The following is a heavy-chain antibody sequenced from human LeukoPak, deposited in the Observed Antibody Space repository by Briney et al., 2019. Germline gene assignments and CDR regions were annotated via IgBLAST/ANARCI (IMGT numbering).Heavy chain of an antibody. CDR1: GFTFRRYG. Sequence: HGGSLRLSRAVSGFTFRRYGMRWVRQAPGEGLERVLDISYSRGSTYYADSVKGWFTISRDNAKESLYLQMYSLRGEDTAVYYCARTSDTSGRLYWYFDLWGRGTLVTVSS. J-gene: IGHJ2*01. CDR3: ARTSDTSGRLYWYFDL. D-gene: IGHD3-22*01. V-gene: IGHV3-23*01. CDR2: ISYSRGST.